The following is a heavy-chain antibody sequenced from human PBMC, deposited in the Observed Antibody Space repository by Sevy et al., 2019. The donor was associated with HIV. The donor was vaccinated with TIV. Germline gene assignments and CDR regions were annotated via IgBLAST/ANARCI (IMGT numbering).Heavy chain of an antibody. Sequence: GGSLRLSCAASGFNFRVYGMTWVRQAPGKGLEWVSGISSSGDSTYYADSVKGRFAISRDNSRKTLSLQMNSLIAEDTAVYYCAKDDDSSAFSYNMDVWGQGTTVTVSS. CDR2: ISSSGDST. J-gene: IGHJ6*01. CDR1: GFNFRVYG. CDR3: AKDDDSSAFSYNMDV. V-gene: IGHV3-23*01. D-gene: IGHD1-1*01.